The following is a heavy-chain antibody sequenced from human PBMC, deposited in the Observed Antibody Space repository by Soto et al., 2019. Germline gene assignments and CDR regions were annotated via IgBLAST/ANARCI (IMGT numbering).Heavy chain of an antibody. CDR1: GGSISSYY. V-gene: IGHV4-59*01. J-gene: IGHJ6*03. D-gene: IGHD4-17*01. CDR3: ARGGTYLTTVTYYYMYA. CDR2: IYYSGST. Sequence: PSETLSLTCTVSGGSISSYYWSWIRQPPGKGLEWIGYIYYSGSTNYNPSLKSRVTISVDTSKNQFSLKLSSVTAADTAVYYCARGGTYLTTVTYYYMYAWGQGTTVTVSS.